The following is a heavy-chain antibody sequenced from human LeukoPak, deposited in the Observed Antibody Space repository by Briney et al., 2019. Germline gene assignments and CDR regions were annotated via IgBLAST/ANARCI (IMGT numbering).Heavy chain of an antibody. V-gene: IGHV4-59*08. J-gene: IGHJ6*02. CDR1: GGSISSYY. D-gene: IGHD3-3*01. Sequence: SETLSLTCTVSGGSISSYYWSWIRQPPGKGLEWIGYIYYSGSTNYNPSLKSRVTISVDTSKNQFSLTLSSVTAADTAVYYCARGLEWLPDYYYYYYGMDVWGQGTTVTVSS. CDR2: IYYSGST. CDR3: ARGLEWLPDYYYYYYGMDV.